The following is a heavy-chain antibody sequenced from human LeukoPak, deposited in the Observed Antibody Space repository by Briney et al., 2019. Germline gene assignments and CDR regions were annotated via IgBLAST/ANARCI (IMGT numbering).Heavy chain of an antibody. CDR3: ATNNPFLEWLSASGCFDL. D-gene: IGHD3-3*02. J-gene: IGHJ2*01. CDR2: IYYSGST. Sequence: PSETLSLTCTVSGGSISSSSYYWGWIRQPPGKGLEWIGSIYYSGSTYYNPSLKSRVTISVDTSKNQFSLKLSSVTAADTAVYYCATNNPFLEWLSASGCFDLWGRGTLVTVSS. CDR1: GGSISSSSYY. V-gene: IGHV4-39*01.